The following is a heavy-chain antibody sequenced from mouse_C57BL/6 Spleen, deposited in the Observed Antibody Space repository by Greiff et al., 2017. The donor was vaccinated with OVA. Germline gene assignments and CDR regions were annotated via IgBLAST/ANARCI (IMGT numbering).Heavy chain of an antibody. CDR3: ARDMITNWYFDV. D-gene: IGHD2-4*01. Sequence: QVQLQQPGAELVMPGASVKLSCKASGYTFTSYWMHWVKQRPGPGLEWIGEIDPSDSYTNYNQKFKGKSTLTVDKSSSTAYMQLSSLTSEDSAVYYCARDMITNWYFDVWGTGTTVTVSS. CDR2: IDPSDSYT. V-gene: IGHV1-69*01. CDR1: GYTFTSYW. J-gene: IGHJ1*03.